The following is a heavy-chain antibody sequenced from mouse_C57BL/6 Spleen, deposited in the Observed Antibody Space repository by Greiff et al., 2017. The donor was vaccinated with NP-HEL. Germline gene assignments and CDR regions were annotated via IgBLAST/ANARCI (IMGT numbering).Heavy chain of an antibody. CDR3: VVYYDSLYYAMDY. D-gene: IGHD2-4*01. J-gene: IGHJ4*01. CDR1: GFSFNTYA. Sequence: DVMLVESGGGLVQPKGSLKLSCAASGFSFNTYAMNWVRQAPGKGLEWVARIRSKSNNYATYYADSVKDRFTISRDDSESMLYLQMNNLKTEDTAMYYCVVYYDSLYYAMDYWGQGTSVTVSS. CDR2: IRSKSNNYAT. V-gene: IGHV10-1*01.